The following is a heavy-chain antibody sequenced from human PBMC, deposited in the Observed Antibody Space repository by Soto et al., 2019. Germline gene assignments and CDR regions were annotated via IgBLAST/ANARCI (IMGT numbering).Heavy chain of an antibody. D-gene: IGHD3-3*01. V-gene: IGHV4-34*01. CDR2: INHSGST. CDR1: GGSFSGYY. J-gene: IGHJ6*02. CDR3: ARSWGAIFGVVIPLYYYYFGMDV. Sequence: PSETLSLTCAVYGGSFSGYYWSWIRQPPGKGLEWIGEINHSGSTNYNPSLKSRVTISVDTSKNQFSLKLSSVTAADTAVYYCARSWGAIFGVVIPLYYYYFGMDVWGQGTTVTVSS.